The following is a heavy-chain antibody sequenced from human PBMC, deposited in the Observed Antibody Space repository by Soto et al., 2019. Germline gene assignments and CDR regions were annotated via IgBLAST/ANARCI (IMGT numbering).Heavy chain of an antibody. CDR2: IITILGIA. CDR1: GGTFSSYT. V-gene: IGHV1-69*02. CDR3: ARSGDYYCSGGSCYFDY. J-gene: IGHJ4*02. Sequence: SVKVSCKASGGTFSSYTISWVRQAPGQGLEWMGRIITILGIANYAQKFQGRVTITADKSTSTAYMELSSLRSEDTAVYYCARSGDYYCSGGSCYFDYWGQGTLVTVSS. D-gene: IGHD2-15*01.